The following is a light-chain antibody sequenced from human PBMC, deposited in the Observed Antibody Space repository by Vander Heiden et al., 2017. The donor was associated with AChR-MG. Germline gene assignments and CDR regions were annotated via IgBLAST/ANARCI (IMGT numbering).Light chain of an antibody. CDR1: RGHSRYA. CDR2: LNDDGSH. CDR3: QTGVTGIRI. V-gene: IGLV4-69*01. Sequence: VLTLSPSASASLGASDKPTCPRSRGHSRYAIAWHQHQPEKCPRYLMKLNDDGSHIKGDGIPDRFSGYSSGAERYLTISSLQSDDEADYYCQTGVTGIRIFGTGTKVTVL. J-gene: IGLJ1*01.